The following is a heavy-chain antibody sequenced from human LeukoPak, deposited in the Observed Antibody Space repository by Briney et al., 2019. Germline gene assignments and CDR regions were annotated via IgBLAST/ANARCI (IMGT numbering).Heavy chain of an antibody. D-gene: IGHD6-13*01. CDR1: GYSISSGYY. CDR3: ARAIAAAAPFDY. V-gene: IGHV4-38-2*01. J-gene: IGHJ4*02. Sequence: SETLSLTCAVSGYSISSGYYWGWIRQPPGKGLEWIRSIYHSGSTYYNPSLKSRVTISVDTSKNQFSLKLSSVTAADTAVYYCARAIAAAAPFDYWGQGTLVTVSS. CDR2: IYHSGST.